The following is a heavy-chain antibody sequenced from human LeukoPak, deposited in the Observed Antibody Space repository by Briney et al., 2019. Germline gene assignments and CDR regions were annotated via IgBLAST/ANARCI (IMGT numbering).Heavy chain of an antibody. D-gene: IGHD3-10*01. CDR2: ISWNSGSI. Sequence: PGGSLRLSCAASGFTFDDYAMHWVRQAPGKGLEWASGISWNSGSIGYADSVKGRFTISRDNAKNSLYLQMNSLRAEDTALYYCAKDKFYYGSGSSFDYWGQGTLVTVSS. CDR3: AKDKFYYGSGSSFDY. J-gene: IGHJ4*02. CDR1: GFTFDDYA. V-gene: IGHV3-9*01.